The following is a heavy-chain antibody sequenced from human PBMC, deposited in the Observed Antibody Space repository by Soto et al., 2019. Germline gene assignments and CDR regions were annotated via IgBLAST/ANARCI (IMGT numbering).Heavy chain of an antibody. CDR3: ARDWGRGYGSGSYYKIGWFDP. CDR2: IIPILGIA. J-gene: IGHJ5*02. Sequence: QVQLVQSGAEVKKPGSSMKVSCKASGGTFSSYTISWVRQAPGQGLERMGRIIPILGIANYAQKFQGRVTITADKSRGTDYKEVSRLRSEDRAVYYWARDWGRGYGSGSYYKIGWFDPWGPGTLVTVSS. CDR1: GGTFSSYT. D-gene: IGHD3-10*01. V-gene: IGHV1-69*08.